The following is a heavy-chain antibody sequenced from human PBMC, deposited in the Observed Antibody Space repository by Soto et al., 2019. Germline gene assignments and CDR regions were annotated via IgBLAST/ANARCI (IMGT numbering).Heavy chain of an antibody. D-gene: IGHD3-22*01. Sequence: GGSLRLSCAASGFTFSSYDMHWVRQATGKGLEWVSAIGTAGDTYYPGPVKGRFTISRENAKNSLYLQMNSLRAEDTAVYYCARAIGVDLGITMLVAKASHISGPGT. J-gene: IGHJ3*02. CDR3: ARAIGVDLGITMLVAKASHI. CDR2: IGTAGDT. CDR1: GFTFSSYD. V-gene: IGHV3-13*01.